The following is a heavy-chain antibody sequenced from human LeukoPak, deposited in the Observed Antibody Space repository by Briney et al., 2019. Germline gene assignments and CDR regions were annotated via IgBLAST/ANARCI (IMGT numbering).Heavy chain of an antibody. Sequence: ASVKVSCKASGYTFTSYDNNWMRHATGQGHDLMGWMNPNSGNTSYAQTFQSRVTMTRNNSISTHFMQLRSLRTDDTTADHCSRGGGWFDPWGQGTLVTVSS. V-gene: IGHV1-8*01. CDR2: MNPNSGNT. J-gene: IGHJ5*02. CDR1: GYTFTSYD. CDR3: SRGGGWFDP.